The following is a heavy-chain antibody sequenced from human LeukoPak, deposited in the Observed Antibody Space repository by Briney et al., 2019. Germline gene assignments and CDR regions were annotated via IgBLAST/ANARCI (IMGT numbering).Heavy chain of an antibody. V-gene: IGHV3-21*01. CDR3: ARGVGSWTPYYFDY. J-gene: IGHJ4*02. CDR1: EFTFSNYS. Sequence: PGGSLRLSCAASEFTFSNYSMNWVRQAPGKVLEWVSSISSSSSYIYYADSVKGRFTISRDNAKNSLYLQMNSLRAEDTAVYYCARGVGSWTPYYFDYWGQGTLVTVSS. D-gene: IGHD6-13*01. CDR2: ISSSSSYI.